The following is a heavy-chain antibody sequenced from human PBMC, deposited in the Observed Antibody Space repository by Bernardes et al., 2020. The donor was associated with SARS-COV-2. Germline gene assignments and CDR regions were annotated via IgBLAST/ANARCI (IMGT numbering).Heavy chain of an antibody. CDR1: GGSISSYY. V-gene: IGHV4-59*08. Sequence: TLSLTCTVSGGSISSYYWSWIRQPPGKGLEWIGYIYYSGSTNYNPSLKSRVTISVDTSKNQFSLKLSSVTAADTAVYYCARRGGVPYNWFDPWGQGTLVTVSS. CDR3: ARRGGVPYNWFDP. CDR2: IYYSGST. D-gene: IGHD1-26*01. J-gene: IGHJ5*02.